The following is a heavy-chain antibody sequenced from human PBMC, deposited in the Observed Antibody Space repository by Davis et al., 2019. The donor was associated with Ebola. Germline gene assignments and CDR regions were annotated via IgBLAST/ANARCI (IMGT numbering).Heavy chain of an antibody. CDR3: ARGRLVINYYYYGMDV. V-gene: IGHV4-39*07. Sequence: SETLSLTCTVSGGSISSSSYYWSWIRQPPGKGLEWIGEINHSGSTNYNPSLKSRVTISVDTSKNQFSLKLSSVTAADTAVYYCARGRLVINYYYYGMDVWGQGTTVTVSS. CDR2: INHSGST. D-gene: IGHD3-9*01. J-gene: IGHJ6*02. CDR1: GGSISSSSYY.